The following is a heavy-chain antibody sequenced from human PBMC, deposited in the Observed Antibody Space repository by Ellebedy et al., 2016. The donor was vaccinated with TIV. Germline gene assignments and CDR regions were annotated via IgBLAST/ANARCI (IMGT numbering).Heavy chain of an antibody. D-gene: IGHD3-3*01. CDR1: GGSISSYY. CDR2: IYYSGST. V-gene: IGHV4-59*01. Sequence: SETLSLTXTVSGGSISSYYWSWIRQPPGKGLEWIGYIYYSGSTNYNPSLKSRVTISVDTSKNQFSLKLSSVTAADTAVYYCARNEAQYDFWSGYYYYYGMDVWGQGTTVTVSS. J-gene: IGHJ6*02. CDR3: ARNEAQYDFWSGYYYYYGMDV.